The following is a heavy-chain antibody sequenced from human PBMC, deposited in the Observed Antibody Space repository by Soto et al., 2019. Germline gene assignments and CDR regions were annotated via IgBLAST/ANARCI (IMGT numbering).Heavy chain of an antibody. J-gene: IGHJ4*02. CDR1: GFTFNRHP. CDR2: ISHDGNNK. D-gene: IGHD2-8*01. CDR3: ARASGHIYATLHGPFDH. Sequence: GGSLRLSCAASGFTFNRHPLHWVRQAPGKGLEWVAVISHDGNNKYYADSVKGRFTISRDNSMNMLYLQMHSLRTEDTAIFYCARASGHIYATLHGPFDHWGQGALVTVSS. V-gene: IGHV3-30-3*01.